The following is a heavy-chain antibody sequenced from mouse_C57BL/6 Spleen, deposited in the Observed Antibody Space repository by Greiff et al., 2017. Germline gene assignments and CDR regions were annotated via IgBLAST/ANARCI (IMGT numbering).Heavy chain of an antibody. V-gene: IGHV4-1*01. Sequence: EVHLVESGGGLVQPGGSLKLSCAASGIDFSRYWMSWVRRAPGKGLEWIGEINPDSSTINYAPSLKDKFIISRDKAKNTLYLQMDKRGSEDTALYYCASDYGGSHAMDYWGQGTSVTVSS. CDR3: ASDYGGSHAMDY. CDR1: GIDFSRYW. J-gene: IGHJ4*01. D-gene: IGHD1-1*01. CDR2: INPDSSTI.